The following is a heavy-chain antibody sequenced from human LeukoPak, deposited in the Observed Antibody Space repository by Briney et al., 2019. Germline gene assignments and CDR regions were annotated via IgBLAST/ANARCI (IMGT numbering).Heavy chain of an antibody. CDR3: ARSLTTIWSGYSIYGMDV. Sequence: PSETLSLTCTVSGGSVSSGSYYWSWVRQPPGKGLEWIGYIYYSGSTNYNPSLKSRVTISVDTSKNQFSPKLSSVTAAETAVYYCARSLTTIWSGYSIYGMDVWGQGTTVTVSS. CDR2: IYYSGST. CDR1: GGSVSSGSYY. V-gene: IGHV4-61*01. J-gene: IGHJ6*02. D-gene: IGHD3-3*01.